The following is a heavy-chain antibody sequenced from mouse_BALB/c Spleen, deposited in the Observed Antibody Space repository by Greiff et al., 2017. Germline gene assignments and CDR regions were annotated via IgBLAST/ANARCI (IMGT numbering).Heavy chain of an antibody. CDR3: ARSRYRAAMDY. CDR1: GFAFSSYD. D-gene: IGHD2-14*01. J-gene: IGHJ4*01. V-gene: IGHV5-12-1*01. CDR2: ISSGGGST. Sequence: EVMLVESGGGLVKPGGSLKLSCAASGFAFSSYDMSWVRQTPEKRLEWVAYISSGGGSTYYPDTVKGRFTISRDNAKNTLYLQMSSLKSEDTAMYYCARSRYRAAMDYWGQGTSVTVSS.